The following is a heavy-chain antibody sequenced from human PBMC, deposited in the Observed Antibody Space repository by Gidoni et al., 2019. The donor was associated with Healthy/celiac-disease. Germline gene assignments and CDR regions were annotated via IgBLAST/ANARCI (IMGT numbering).Heavy chain of an antibody. V-gene: IGHV1-46*01. CDR2: INPSGGST. Sequence: QVQLVQSGPEVKKPGASVQVSCKASGYTFTSYYMHWVRKAPGQGLEWMGIINPSGGSTSYAQKFQGRVTMTRDTSTSTVYMELSGLRSEDTAVYYCAREPRHALRGKGFGESDAFDIWGQGTMVTVSS. CDR1: GYTFTSYY. J-gene: IGHJ3*02. D-gene: IGHD3-10*01. CDR3: AREPRHALRGKGFGESDAFDI.